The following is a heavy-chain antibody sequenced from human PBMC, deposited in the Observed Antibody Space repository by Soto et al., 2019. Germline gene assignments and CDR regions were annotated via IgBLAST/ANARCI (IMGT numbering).Heavy chain of an antibody. Sequence: QVQLVQSGAEVKKPGASVKVSCKASGDTFTDYYIHWVRQAPGQGLEWMGTVNPSGGHTTYAQHFTGRMTMTRDTSISTLYMELTSLTSEDTAIYYCARGGHVVVVTAALDYWGQGTLVTVSS. CDR2: VNPSGGHT. CDR3: ARGGHVVVVTAALDY. J-gene: IGHJ4*02. CDR1: GDTFTDYY. V-gene: IGHV1-46*01. D-gene: IGHD2-21*02.